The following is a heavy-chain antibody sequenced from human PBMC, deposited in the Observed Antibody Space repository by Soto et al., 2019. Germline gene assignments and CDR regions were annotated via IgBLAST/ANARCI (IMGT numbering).Heavy chain of an antibody. CDR2: INHSGST. CDR3: ARYRQLSYYYYGMDV. Sequence: PSETLSLTCAVSGGSFSRYYWSWIRQPPGKGLEWIGEINHSGSTNYNPSLKSRVTISVDTSKNQFSLKLSSVTAADTAVYYCARYRQLSYYYYGMDVWGQGTTDTVSS. J-gene: IGHJ6*02. D-gene: IGHD6-6*01. V-gene: IGHV4-34*01. CDR1: GGSFSRYY.